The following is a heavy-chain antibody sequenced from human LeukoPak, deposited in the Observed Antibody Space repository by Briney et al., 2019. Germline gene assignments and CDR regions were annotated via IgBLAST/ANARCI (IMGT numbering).Heavy chain of an antibody. CDR3: ARGKRTYYYYMDV. CDR2: INHSGST. J-gene: IGHJ6*03. Sequence: SETLSLTCAVYGGSFSGYYWSWIRQPPGKGLEWIGEINHSGSTNYNPSLKSRVTISVDTSKNQFSLKLSSVTAADTAVYYCARGKRTYYYYMDVRGKGTTVTVSS. CDR1: GGSFSGYY. D-gene: IGHD2-8*01. V-gene: IGHV4-34*01.